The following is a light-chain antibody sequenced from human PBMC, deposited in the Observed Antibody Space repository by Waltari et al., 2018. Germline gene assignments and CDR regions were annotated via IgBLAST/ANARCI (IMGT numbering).Light chain of an antibody. Sequence: QSVLTQPPSASGTPGQRVTISCSGSSSNIGSNYVYWYQQLPGTAPKLLSYRNKQRPSGVPDRFSGSKAGTSASLASSGVRSEDEADYYCAAWDDSLSGRVFGGGTKLTVL. CDR2: RNK. CDR3: AAWDDSLSGRV. CDR1: SSNIGSNY. V-gene: IGLV1-47*01. J-gene: IGLJ3*02.